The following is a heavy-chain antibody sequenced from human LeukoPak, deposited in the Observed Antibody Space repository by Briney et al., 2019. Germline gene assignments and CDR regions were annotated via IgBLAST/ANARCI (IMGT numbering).Heavy chain of an antibody. D-gene: IGHD3-10*01. CDR2: ISAFNDNT. V-gene: IGHV1-18*01. Sequence: ASVKVSYKASGYTFTNYGVTWVRQAPGQGLEWMGWISAFNDNTDYAQKFQGRVTLTTDKSTSTAYMEMRNLRSDDTAAYYCARDLLTDSVFYASGPPWFDPWGQGTLITVSS. CDR1: GYTFTNYG. J-gene: IGHJ5*02. CDR3: ARDLLTDSVFYASGPPWFDP.